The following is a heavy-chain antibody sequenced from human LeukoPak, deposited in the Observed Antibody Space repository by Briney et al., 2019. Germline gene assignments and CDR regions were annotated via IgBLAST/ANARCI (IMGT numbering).Heavy chain of an antibody. Sequence: ASVKVSCKASGYTFIGYYMHWVRQAPGKGLEWMGWTNPNSGDTNYTQKFQGRVTMTRDTSISTAYMEVSRLRYDDTAVYYCATLGSGSSPFDYWGQGTLVTVSS. V-gene: IGHV1-2*02. CDR1: GYTFIGYY. J-gene: IGHJ4*02. CDR3: ATLGSGSSPFDY. D-gene: IGHD3-10*01. CDR2: TNPNSGDT.